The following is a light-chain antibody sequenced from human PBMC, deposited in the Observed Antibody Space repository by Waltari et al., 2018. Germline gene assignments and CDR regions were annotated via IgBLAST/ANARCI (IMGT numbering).Light chain of an antibody. CDR1: RSDVGSYSY. V-gene: IGLV2-14*01. Sequence: QSAPTQPASVSVSPGQSITISCTGTRSDVGSYSYVSWYRQYPGKAPELIIYEGTQRASGVSDRFSGSRSGRTASLTISEVQTDDKADYFCSSDTTTATLVFGTGTKVIVL. CDR2: EGT. CDR3: SSDTTTATLV. J-gene: IGLJ1*01.